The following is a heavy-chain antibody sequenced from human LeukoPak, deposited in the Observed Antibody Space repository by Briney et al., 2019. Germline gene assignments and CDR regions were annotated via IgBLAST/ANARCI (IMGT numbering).Heavy chain of an antibody. J-gene: IGHJ6*03. CDR2: IYRSGST. D-gene: IGHD3-10*01. CDR1: GGSISSGSYY. Sequence: SETLSLTCTVSGGSISSGSYYWSWIRQPAGKRLEWIGHIYRSGSTNYNPSLKSRVTISVDTSKNQFSLKLSSVTAADTAVYYCARDITMVRGVYYYYYMDVWGKGTTVTISS. CDR3: ARDITMVRGVYYYYYMDV. V-gene: IGHV4-61*09.